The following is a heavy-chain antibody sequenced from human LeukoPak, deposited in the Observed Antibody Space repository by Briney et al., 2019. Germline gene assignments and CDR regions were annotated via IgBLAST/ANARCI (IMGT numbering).Heavy chain of an antibody. D-gene: IGHD1-1*01. CDR2: VDPEDGET. Sequence: ASVKISCKVSGYTFTDYYMHWVQQAPGKGLEWMGLVDPEDGETIYAEKFHGRVTITADTSTDTAYMELSSLRPEDPGVYYCARPRTGNAFDICGQGTMVTVPS. V-gene: IGHV1-69-2*01. J-gene: IGHJ3*02. CDR1: GYTFTDYY. CDR3: ARPRTGNAFDI.